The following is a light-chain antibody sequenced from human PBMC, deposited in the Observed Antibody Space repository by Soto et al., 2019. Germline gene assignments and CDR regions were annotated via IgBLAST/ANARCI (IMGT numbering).Light chain of an antibody. Sequence: EIVLTQSPGTLSLSPGERATLSCRASQSVSNNYLAWYQQKPGQAPRLLIYGASNRATGIPDRFSGSGSGTDFTLTICRLEPEDFAVYYCQQYGSSGTFGQGTKVDIK. CDR1: QSVSNNY. CDR2: GAS. J-gene: IGKJ1*01. CDR3: QQYGSSGT. V-gene: IGKV3-20*01.